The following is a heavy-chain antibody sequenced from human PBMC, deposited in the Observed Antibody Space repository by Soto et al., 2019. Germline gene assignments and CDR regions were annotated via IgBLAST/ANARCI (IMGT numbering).Heavy chain of an antibody. V-gene: IGHV3-74*01. CDR1: GFTFSSYW. D-gene: IGHD3-10*01. Sequence: EVQLVESGGGLVQPGGSLRLSCAASGFTFSSYWMHWVRQAPGKGLVWVSRINSDGSSTSYADSVKGRFTISRDNAKNTLYLQMNSLRAEDTAVYYCARDHYYGSGTPSHFDYWGQGTLVTVSS. CDR2: INSDGSST. CDR3: ARDHYYGSGTPSHFDY. J-gene: IGHJ4*02.